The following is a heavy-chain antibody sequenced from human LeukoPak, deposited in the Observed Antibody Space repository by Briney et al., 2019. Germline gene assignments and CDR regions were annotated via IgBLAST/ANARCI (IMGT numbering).Heavy chain of an antibody. D-gene: IGHD3-16*01. CDR3: AKDSRYDNWFDP. V-gene: IGHV3-23*01. CDR1: GFTLSSYA. J-gene: IGHJ5*02. CDR2: ISDSGNT. Sequence: GGSLRLSCAASGFTLSSYAMSWVRQAPGKGLEWVSAISDSGNTYHADSVKGRFTISRDSSKNTLFLQMNRLRAEDTAVYYCAKDSRYDNWFDPWGQGTLVTVSS.